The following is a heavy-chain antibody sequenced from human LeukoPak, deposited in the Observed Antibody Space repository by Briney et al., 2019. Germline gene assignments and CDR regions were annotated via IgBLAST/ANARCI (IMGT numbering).Heavy chain of an antibody. Sequence: ASVKVSCKVSGYTLTELSMHWVRQAPGKGLEWMGGFDPEDGETIYAQKFQGRVTMTEDTSTDTAYMELSSLRSEDTAVYYCVYYYDSSGYYRLDYWGQGTLVTVSS. D-gene: IGHD3-22*01. V-gene: IGHV1-24*01. CDR3: VYYYDSSGYYRLDY. J-gene: IGHJ4*02. CDR2: FDPEDGET. CDR1: GYTLTELS.